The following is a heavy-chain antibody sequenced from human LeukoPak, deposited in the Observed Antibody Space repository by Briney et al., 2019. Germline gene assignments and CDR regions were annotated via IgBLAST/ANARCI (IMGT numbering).Heavy chain of an antibody. CDR1: GGTFSSYA. D-gene: IGHD6-19*01. CDR2: IIPIFGTA. J-gene: IGHJ4*02. Sequence: SVKVSCKVSGGTFSSYAISWVRQAPGQGLEWMGRIIPIFGTANYAQKFQGRVTITADKSTSTAYMELSSLRSEDTAVYYCARVLGSGWDYWGQGALVTVSS. CDR3: ARVLGSGWDY. V-gene: IGHV1-69*06.